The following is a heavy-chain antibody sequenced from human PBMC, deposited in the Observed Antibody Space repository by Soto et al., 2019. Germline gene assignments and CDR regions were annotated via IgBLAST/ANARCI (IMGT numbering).Heavy chain of an antibody. J-gene: IGHJ4*02. Sequence: GGSLRLSCAASGFTFSSYGMHWVRQAPGKGLEWVAVIWYDGSNKYYADSVKGRFTISRDNSKNTLYLQMNSLRAEDTAVYYCARDSLMTGLDYWGQGTLVTVSS. D-gene: IGHD3-9*01. V-gene: IGHV3-33*01. CDR3: ARDSLMTGLDY. CDR2: IWYDGSNK. CDR1: GFTFSSYG.